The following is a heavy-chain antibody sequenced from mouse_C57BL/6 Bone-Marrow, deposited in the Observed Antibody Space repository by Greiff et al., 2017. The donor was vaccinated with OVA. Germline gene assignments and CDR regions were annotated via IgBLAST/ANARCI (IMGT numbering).Heavy chain of an antibody. CDR2: IDPSDSYT. Sequence: VQLQQPGAELVMPGASVKLSCKASGYTFTSYWMHWVKQRPGQGLEWIGEIDPSDSYTNYNQKFKGKSTLTVDKSSSTAYMQLSSLTSEDSAVYYCAREGLGRKDYWGQGTTLTVSS. V-gene: IGHV1-69*01. CDR3: AREGLGRKDY. CDR1: GYTFTSYW. D-gene: IGHD4-1*01. J-gene: IGHJ2*01.